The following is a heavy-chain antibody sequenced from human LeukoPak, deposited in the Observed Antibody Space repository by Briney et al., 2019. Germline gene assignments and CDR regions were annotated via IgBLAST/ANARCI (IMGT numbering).Heavy chain of an antibody. J-gene: IGHJ4*02. CDR1: GYTFTGYY. CDR2: INPNSGGT. Sequence: ASVKVSCKASGYTFTGYYMHWVRQAPGQGLEWMGWINPNSGGTNYAQKFQGRVTMTRDTSISTAYMELSRLRSDDTAVYYCARVRGIQLWKYYFDYWGQGTLVTVSS. CDR3: ARVRGIQLWKYYFDY. V-gene: IGHV1-2*02. D-gene: IGHD5-18*01.